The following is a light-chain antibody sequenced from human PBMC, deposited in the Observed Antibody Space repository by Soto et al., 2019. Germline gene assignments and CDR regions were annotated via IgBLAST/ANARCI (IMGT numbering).Light chain of an antibody. Sequence: QSALTQPASVSGSPGQSITISCTGTSSDVGGYNYVSWYQQHPGKAPKLMIYDVSNRPSGVSNRFSGSKSGNTASLTISGLQAGDEADYYCSSHTSSSTLYVFGTGTKVT. CDR1: SSDVGGYNY. V-gene: IGLV2-14*01. CDR2: DVS. CDR3: SSHTSSSTLYV. J-gene: IGLJ1*01.